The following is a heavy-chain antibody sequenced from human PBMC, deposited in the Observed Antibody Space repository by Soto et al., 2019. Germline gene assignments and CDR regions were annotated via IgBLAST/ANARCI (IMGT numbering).Heavy chain of an antibody. V-gene: IGHV5-51*01. CDR1: GYSFTSYW. J-gene: IGHJ3*02. D-gene: IGHD6-13*01. CDR3: ARSTPLERQLARTGAFDI. Sequence: GESLKISCKGSGYSFTSYWIGWVRQMPGKGLEWMGIIYPGDSDTRYSPSFQGQVTISADKSISTAYLQWSSLKASDTAMYYCARSTPLERQLARTGAFDIWGQGTMVTVSS. CDR2: IYPGDSDT.